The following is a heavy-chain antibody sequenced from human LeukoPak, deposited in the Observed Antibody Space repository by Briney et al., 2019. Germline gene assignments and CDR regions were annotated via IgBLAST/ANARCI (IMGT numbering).Heavy chain of an antibody. CDR3: ARGGYYDSSGYYPSYYFDY. D-gene: IGHD3-22*01. V-gene: IGHV1-24*01. Sequence: ASVKVSCKVSGYTLTELSMHWVRQAPGKGLEWMGGFDPEDGETIYAQKFQGRVTMTEDTSTGTAYMELRSLRSDDTAVYYCARGGYYDSSGYYPSYYFDYWGQGTLVTVSS. J-gene: IGHJ4*02. CDR2: FDPEDGET. CDR1: GYTLTELS.